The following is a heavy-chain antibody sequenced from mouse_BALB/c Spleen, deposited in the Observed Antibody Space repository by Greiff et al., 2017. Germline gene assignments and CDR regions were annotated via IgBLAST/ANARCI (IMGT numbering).Heavy chain of an antibody. V-gene: IGHV1-9*01. CDR3: ARDYRYDDGAMDY. Sequence: QVQLQQSGAELMKPGASVKISCKATGYTFSSYWIEWVKQRPGHGLEWIGEILPGSGSTNYNEKFKGKATFTADTSSNTAYMQLSSLTSEDSAVYYCARDYRYDDGAMDYWGQGTSVTVSS. CDR2: ILPGSGST. D-gene: IGHD2-14*01. J-gene: IGHJ4*01. CDR1: GYTFSSYW.